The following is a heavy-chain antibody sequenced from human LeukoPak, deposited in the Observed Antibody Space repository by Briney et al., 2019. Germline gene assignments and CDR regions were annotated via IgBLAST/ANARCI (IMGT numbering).Heavy chain of an antibody. CDR3: AKEFIAMASNWFDP. D-gene: IGHD5-18*01. Sequence: PGGSLRLSCAASGFTFSSYAIHWVRQAPGKGLEWVAVISYDGSNKFYADSVKGRFTISRDNSKNTLYLQMNSLRPEDTAVYYCAKEFIAMASNWFDPWGQGTLVTVSS. CDR2: ISYDGSNK. J-gene: IGHJ5*02. V-gene: IGHV3-30-3*01. CDR1: GFTFSSYA.